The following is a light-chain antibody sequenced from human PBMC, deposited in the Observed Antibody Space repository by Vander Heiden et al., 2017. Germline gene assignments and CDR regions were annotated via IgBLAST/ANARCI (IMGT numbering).Light chain of an antibody. J-gene: IGLJ2*01. Sequence: SYALTKPPSVSVYPGQTASITCSGDALPKQYACWYQQKPGQAPVLVMYKDSERSSGIPDRFSGSSSGTTVTLTISGVQAEDEADYYCQSADSSGADVVFGGGTKLTVL. V-gene: IGLV3-25*03. CDR3: QSADSSGADVV. CDR1: ALPKQY. CDR2: KDS.